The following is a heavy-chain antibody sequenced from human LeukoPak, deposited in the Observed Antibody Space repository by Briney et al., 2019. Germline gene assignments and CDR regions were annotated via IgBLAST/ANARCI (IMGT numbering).Heavy chain of an antibody. D-gene: IGHD2-2*01. Sequence: GGSLGLSCAASGFTFSSYTMHWIRQAPGKGLEWVSSISGSNSYIFYADSVKGRFTVSRDNAKDSLYLQMNSLRAEDTAVYYCGRLAHNAWYAIDFWGQGTLVTVSS. CDR3: GRLAHNAWYAIDF. CDR2: ISGSNSYI. CDR1: GFTFSSYT. V-gene: IGHV3-21*01. J-gene: IGHJ4*02.